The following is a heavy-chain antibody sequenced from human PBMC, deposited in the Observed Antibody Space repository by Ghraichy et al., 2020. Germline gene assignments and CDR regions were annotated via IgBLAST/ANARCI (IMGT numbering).Heavy chain of an antibody. Sequence: SETLSLTCTVSGGSISSSSYYWGWIRQPPGKGLEWIGSIYYSGSTYYNPSLKSRVTISVDTSKNQFSLKLSSVTAADTAVYYCARTEPPYYYDSSGYNDAFDIWGQGTMVTVSS. D-gene: IGHD3-22*01. CDR1: GGSISSSSYY. CDR2: IYYSGST. CDR3: ARTEPPYYYDSSGYNDAFDI. J-gene: IGHJ3*02. V-gene: IGHV4-39*01.